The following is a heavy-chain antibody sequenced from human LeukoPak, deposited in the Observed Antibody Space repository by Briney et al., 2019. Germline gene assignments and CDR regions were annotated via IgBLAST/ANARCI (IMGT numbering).Heavy chain of an antibody. CDR3: AIGGTYGSGS. CDR1: GFTFANTW. D-gene: IGHD3-10*01. CDR2: INNDGSTT. J-gene: IGHJ4*02. V-gene: IGHV3-74*01. Sequence: QPGGSLRLSCAASGFTFANTWMHWVRKAPGKGLVWVSLINNDGSTTNYADSVKGRFTISRDNAKNTVYLQMNSLRAEDTAVYYCAIGGTYGSGSWGQGTLVTVSS.